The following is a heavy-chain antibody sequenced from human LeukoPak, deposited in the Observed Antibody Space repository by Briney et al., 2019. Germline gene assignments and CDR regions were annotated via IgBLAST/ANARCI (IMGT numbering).Heavy chain of an antibody. CDR3: ARDVGARLPGY. D-gene: IGHD6-6*01. V-gene: IGHV4-4*02. CDR1: GGSITSNNW. CDR2: IYHSGNS. Sequence: SETLSLTCAVSGGSITSNNWWSWVRQSPGKGLEWIGEIYHSGNSNYNPSLKSRVTISVDKSKNQFSMKLTSVTAEDTAFYYCARDVGARLPGYWGQGILVTVSS. J-gene: IGHJ4*02.